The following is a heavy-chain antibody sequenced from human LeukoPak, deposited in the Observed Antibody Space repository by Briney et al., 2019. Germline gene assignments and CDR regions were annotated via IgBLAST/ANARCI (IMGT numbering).Heavy chain of an antibody. V-gene: IGHV4-59*01. Sequence: SETLSLTCTVSGGSISSYYWSWIRQPPGKGLEWIGYIYYSGSTNYNPSLKSRVTISVDTSKNQFSLKLSSVTAADTAVYYCARVTLPAAPFDPWGQGTLVTVSS. J-gene: IGHJ5*02. CDR1: GGSISSYY. CDR2: IYYSGST. CDR3: ARVTLPAAPFDP. D-gene: IGHD2-2*01.